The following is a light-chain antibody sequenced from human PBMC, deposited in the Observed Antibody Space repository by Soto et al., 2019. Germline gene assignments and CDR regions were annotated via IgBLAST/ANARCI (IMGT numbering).Light chain of an antibody. V-gene: IGKV3-20*01. CDR3: QQYGASPIT. Sequence: EIGLTQSTGTLSLSPGERAILSCRASQSVSDNNLAWYQQKPGQAPRLLMYGAFFRVTGVPDRFSGSASGVDFTLTISRLEPEDFAVYFCQQYGASPITFGPGTKVDT. J-gene: IGKJ3*01. CDR2: GAF. CDR1: QSVSDNN.